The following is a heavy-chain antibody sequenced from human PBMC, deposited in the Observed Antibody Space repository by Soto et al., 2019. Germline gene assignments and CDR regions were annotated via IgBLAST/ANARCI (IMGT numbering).Heavy chain of an antibody. CDR1: GSSFPNYP. D-gene: IGHD4-4*01. Sequence: PGESLKISCAAPGSSFPNYPMHWVRQTPDKGLEWLAVISHDGVTKNSADSVRGRFSISRDNSRNRLYLDMNSLRTEDTAMYYCVRGGYSSSWERLDPWGQGTLVTVSS. V-gene: IGHV3-30-3*01. CDR2: ISHDGVTK. CDR3: VRGGYSSSWERLDP. J-gene: IGHJ5*02.